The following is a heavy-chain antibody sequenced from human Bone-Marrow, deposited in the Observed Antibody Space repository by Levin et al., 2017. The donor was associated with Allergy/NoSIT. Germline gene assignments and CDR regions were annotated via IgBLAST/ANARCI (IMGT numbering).Heavy chain of an antibody. Sequence: PGGSLRLSCTASGFNFRSFGMYWVRQAPGKGLEWVAGLWYDGSYQYYGDSVRGRFTISRDNLKNTLYLQLNNLRAEDTAVYYCAKSLGGGNAPAGVDNWGQGALVTVSS. CDR2: LWYDGSYQ. J-gene: IGHJ4*02. CDR3: AKSLGGGNAPAGVDN. V-gene: IGHV3-33*06. D-gene: IGHD2-15*01. CDR1: GFNFRSFG.